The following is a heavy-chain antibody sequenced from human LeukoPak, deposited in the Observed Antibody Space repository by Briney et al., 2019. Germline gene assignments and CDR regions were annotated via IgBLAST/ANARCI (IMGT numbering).Heavy chain of an antibody. CDR1: GGSLSRYY. V-gene: IGHV4-59*08. J-gene: IGHJ4*02. CDR3: ARHPGYGGNFDY. D-gene: IGHD4-23*01. Sequence: PSETLSLTRTVSGGSLSRYYWSSIRQPPGKRLEWIGYIYYSGSTNYNPSLKSRVTISVDTSKNQFSLKLSSVTAADTAVYYCARHPGYGGNFDYWGQGTLVTVSS. CDR2: IYYSGST.